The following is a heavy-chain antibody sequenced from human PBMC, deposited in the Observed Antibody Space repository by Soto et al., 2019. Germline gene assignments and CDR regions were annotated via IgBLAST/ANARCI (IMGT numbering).Heavy chain of an antibody. CDR2: ISYDGSNK. CDR1: GFTFSSYA. D-gene: IGHD6-19*01. Sequence: GGSLRLSCAASGFTFSSYAMHWVRQAPGKGLEWVAVISYDGSNKYYADSVKGRFTISRDNSKNTLYLQMNSLRAEDTAVYYCARGAAVESSGWYYFDYWGQVTLVTVYS. CDR3: ARGAAVESSGWYYFDY. V-gene: IGHV3-30-3*01. J-gene: IGHJ4*02.